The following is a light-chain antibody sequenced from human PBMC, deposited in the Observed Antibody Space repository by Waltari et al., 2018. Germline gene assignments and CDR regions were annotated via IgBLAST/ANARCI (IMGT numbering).Light chain of an antibody. CDR3: QQYGNSPWT. CDR2: GAS. Sequence: ENVLTQSPDTLSLSPGERATLSCRASQTIKNNYLSWFQHKRGQAPRLLFFGASDRATGIPDRFTVSGSGTDFTLTISRLEPEDFAVYYCQQYGNSPWTFGHGTRVEIK. J-gene: IGKJ1*01. CDR1: QTIKNNY. V-gene: IGKV3-20*01.